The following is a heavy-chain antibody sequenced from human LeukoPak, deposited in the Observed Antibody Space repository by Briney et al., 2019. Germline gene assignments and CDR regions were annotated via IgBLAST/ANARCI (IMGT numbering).Heavy chain of an antibody. Sequence: GGSLRLSCEASGFTFSTSWMYWVRQAPGKGLEWVSRINGDGSDPSYADFVKGRFTISRDNAKNSLYLQMNSLRVEDTAVYYCAKVAKYYYGSETYYFFEHWGQGTPVTASS. D-gene: IGHD3-10*01. CDR3: AKVAKYYYGSETYYFFEH. J-gene: IGHJ4*02. CDR2: INGDGSDP. CDR1: GFTFSTSW. V-gene: IGHV3-74*01.